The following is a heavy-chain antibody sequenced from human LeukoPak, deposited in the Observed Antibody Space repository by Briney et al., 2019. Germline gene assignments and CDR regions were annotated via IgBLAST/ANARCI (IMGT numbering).Heavy chain of an antibody. V-gene: IGHV3-15*01. Sequence: GGSLRLSCAASGFTFSNAWMSWVRQAPGKGLEWVGRIKSKTDGGTTDYAAPVKGRFTISRDDSKNTLYLQMNSLETEDTAVYYCTHSGSYYDNFLDAFDIWGQGTMVTVSS. CDR2: IKSKTDGGTT. D-gene: IGHD1-26*01. CDR3: THSGSYYDNFLDAFDI. J-gene: IGHJ3*02. CDR1: GFTFSNAW.